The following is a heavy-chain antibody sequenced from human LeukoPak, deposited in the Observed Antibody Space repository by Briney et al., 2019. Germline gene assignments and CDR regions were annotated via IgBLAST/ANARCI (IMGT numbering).Heavy chain of an antibody. J-gene: IGHJ6*03. CDR2: IYYSGST. Sequence: SETLSLTCTVSGGSISSYYWSWIRQPPGKGLEWIGYIYYSGSTNYNPSLKSRVTISVDTSKNQFSLKLSSVTAADTAVYYCARVGYYYYMDVWGKGTTVTISS. CDR1: GGSISSYY. V-gene: IGHV4-59*01. CDR3: ARVGYYYYMDV.